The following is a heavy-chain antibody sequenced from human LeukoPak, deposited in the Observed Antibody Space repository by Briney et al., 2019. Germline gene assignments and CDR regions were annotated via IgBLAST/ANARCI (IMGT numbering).Heavy chain of an antibody. Sequence: GGSLRLSCAASGFTFSSYSMDWVRQAPGKGLEWLSSISSSSNYIYYADPLKGRFTIARDNAKNSLSLQMNSLRAEDTAVYYCAREDVGSSGSYRLIDYWGQGSLVTVSS. CDR3: AREDVGSSGSYRLIDY. J-gene: IGHJ4*02. V-gene: IGHV3-21*01. CDR1: GFTFSSYS. CDR2: ISSSSNYI. D-gene: IGHD6-19*01.